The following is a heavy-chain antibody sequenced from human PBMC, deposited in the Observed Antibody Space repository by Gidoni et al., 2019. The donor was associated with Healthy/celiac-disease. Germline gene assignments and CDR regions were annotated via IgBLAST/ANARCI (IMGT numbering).Heavy chain of an antibody. J-gene: IGHJ4*02. CDR3: AKTGSYGSGNVGFDY. CDR2: ISYDGSNK. CDR1: GFTFSSYG. Sequence: QVQLVKSGGGVVQPGRSLRLSCAASGFTFSSYGMHWVRQAPGKGLEWVAVISYDGSNKYYADSVKGRFTISRDNSKNTLYLQMNSLRAEDTAVYYCAKTGSYGSGNVGFDYWGQGTLVTVSS. V-gene: IGHV3-30*18. D-gene: IGHD3-10*01.